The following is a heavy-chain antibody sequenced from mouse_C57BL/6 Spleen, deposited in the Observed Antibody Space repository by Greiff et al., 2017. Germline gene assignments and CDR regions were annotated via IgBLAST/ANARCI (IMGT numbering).Heavy chain of an antibody. J-gene: IGHJ2*01. CDR2: INPGSGGT. CDR3: ARSTYYDGSSGDYFDY. D-gene: IGHD1-1*01. Sequence: VQLQQSGAELVRPGTSVKVSCKASGYAFTNYLIEWVQQRPGPGLEWIGVINPGSGGTNYNEKFKGKATLTADKSSSTAYMQRSSRTSEDAAVYVCARSTYYDGSSGDYFDYWGEGTTLTVSS. V-gene: IGHV1-54*01. CDR1: GYAFTNYL.